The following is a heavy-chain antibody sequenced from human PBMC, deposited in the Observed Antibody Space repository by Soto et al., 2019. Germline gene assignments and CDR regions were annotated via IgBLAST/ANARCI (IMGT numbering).Heavy chain of an antibody. V-gene: IGHV4-31*03. CDR1: GGSISSGRFY. Sequence: QVQLQESGPGLVKPSQTLTLTCTVSGGSISSGRFYWSWIRQHPGKGLEWIGHISDSGSSYYNPSLESRVTISVDTSKNQFSLKLSAVSAADTAVYFCARTTFYDVFTAYYSLFDYWGQGPMVTVSS. CDR3: ARTTFYDVFTAYYSLFDY. CDR2: ISDSGSS. J-gene: IGHJ4*02. D-gene: IGHD3-9*01.